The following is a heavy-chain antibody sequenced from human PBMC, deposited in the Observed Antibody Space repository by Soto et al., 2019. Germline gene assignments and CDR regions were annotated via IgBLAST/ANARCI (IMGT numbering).Heavy chain of an antibody. Sequence: QVHLVQSGAEVKKPGASVKVSCKASGYTFSRYGMTWVRQAPGEGLEWLGWINTNNGDTSYAQKVQFRVTLTTDTSTNTAYMELKSLRSDDTAVYYCVRDEYGGDSGHYGMDVWGQGTTVTVSS. J-gene: IGHJ6*02. CDR2: INTNNGDT. D-gene: IGHD2-21*02. CDR1: GYTFSRYG. CDR3: VRDEYGGDSGHYGMDV. V-gene: IGHV1-18*01.